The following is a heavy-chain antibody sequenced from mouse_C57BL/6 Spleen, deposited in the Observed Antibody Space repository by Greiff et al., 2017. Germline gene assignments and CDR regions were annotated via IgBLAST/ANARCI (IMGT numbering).Heavy chain of an antibody. J-gene: IGHJ4*01. D-gene: IGHD1-1*01. CDR2: IDPEDGET. CDR3: AREKAYYYGSSSHYYAMDY. V-gene: IGHV14-2*01. Sequence: VQLKDSGAELVKPGASVKLSCTASGFNIKDYYMHWVKQRTEQGLEWIGRIDPEDGETKYAPKFQGKATITADTSSNTAYLQLSSLTSEDTAVYYCAREKAYYYGSSSHYYAMDYWGQGTSVTVSS. CDR1: GFNIKDYY.